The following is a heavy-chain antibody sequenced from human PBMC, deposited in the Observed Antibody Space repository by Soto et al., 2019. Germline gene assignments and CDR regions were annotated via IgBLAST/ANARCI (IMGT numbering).Heavy chain of an antibody. CDR3: AKVGEVAGIVRYFDL. CDR1: GFTFSSYA. J-gene: IGHJ2*01. D-gene: IGHD6-19*01. Sequence: EVHLLESGGGLVQPGGSLRLSCAASGFTFSSYAMSWVRQAPGKGLEWVSAITGSGDSTYYADSVKGRFTISRDNSKNTLYLQMNSLRAEDTAVYYCAKVGEVAGIVRYFDLWGRGTLVTVSS. V-gene: IGHV3-23*01. CDR2: ITGSGDST.